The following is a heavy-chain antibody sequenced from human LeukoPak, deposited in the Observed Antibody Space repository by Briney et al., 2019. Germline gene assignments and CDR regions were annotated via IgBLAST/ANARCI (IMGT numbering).Heavy chain of an antibody. V-gene: IGHV3-11*04. J-gene: IGHJ5*02. CDR3: ARGVGTVGFHDWFDP. CDR1: GFTFSDYN. Sequence: GGSLRLSCAASGFTFSDYNMRWIRQAPGKGLEWVSSISRSGSTKYYADSVKGRFTISRDNAKNSVYLQMNSLRSEDTAVYYCARGVGTVGFHDWFDPWGQGTLVSVSS. D-gene: IGHD4-23*01. CDR2: ISRSGSTK.